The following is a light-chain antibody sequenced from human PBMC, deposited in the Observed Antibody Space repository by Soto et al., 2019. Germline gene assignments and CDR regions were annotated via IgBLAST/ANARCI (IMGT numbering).Light chain of an antibody. Sequence: QSSLTQPPSASGSPGQSVTISCTGTSSDVGGYDFDSWYQQHPDKAPKLMIYEVSKRRSGVPDRFSGSKSGNTASLTVSGLQADDEGDYYCTSYAGSNNLLFGGGTKLTVL. J-gene: IGLJ2*01. CDR3: TSYAGSNNLL. CDR2: EVS. V-gene: IGLV2-8*01. CDR1: SSDVGGYDF.